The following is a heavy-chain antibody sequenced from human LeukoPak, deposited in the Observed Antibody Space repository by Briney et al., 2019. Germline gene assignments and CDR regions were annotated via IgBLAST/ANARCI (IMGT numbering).Heavy chain of an antibody. J-gene: IGHJ3*02. D-gene: IGHD6-19*01. CDR2: ISYSGST. CDR3: ARFIAVSGHDAFDI. CDR1: GGSISSDY. V-gene: IGHV4-59*01. Sequence: PSETLSLTCTVSGGSISSDYWSWIRQPPGKGLEWIGYISYSGSTTYNFSFKSRVTISVDTSKNQCSLKLTSVTAADTAVYFCARFIAVSGHDAFDIWGQGTMVTVSS.